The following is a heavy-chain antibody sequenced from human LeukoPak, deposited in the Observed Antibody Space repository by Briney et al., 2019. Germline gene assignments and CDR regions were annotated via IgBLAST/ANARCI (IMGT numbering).Heavy chain of an antibody. CDR1: GFTFSSYG. J-gene: IGHJ4*02. CDR3: AKLIGRRSSGPFDY. D-gene: IGHD3-22*01. CDR2: ISYDGSNK. Sequence: GGSLRLSCAASGFTFSSYGMHWVRQAPGKGLEWVAVISYDGSNKYYADSVKGRFTISRDNSKNTLYLQMNSLRAEDTAVYYCAKLIGRRSSGPFDYWGQGTLVTVSS. V-gene: IGHV3-30*18.